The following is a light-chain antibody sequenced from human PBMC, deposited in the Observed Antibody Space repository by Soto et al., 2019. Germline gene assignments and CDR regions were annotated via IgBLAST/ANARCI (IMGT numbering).Light chain of an antibody. CDR2: EDN. J-gene: IGLJ3*02. Sequence: NFMLTQPHSVSKSPGKTVTISCTRSSGSIASNYVQWYQQRPGSAPTTVIYEDNQRPSGVPDRFSGSIDSSSNSASLTISGLKTEDEADYYCQSYDSSFWVFGGGTKLTVL. V-gene: IGLV6-57*03. CDR1: SGSIASNY. CDR3: QSYDSSFWV.